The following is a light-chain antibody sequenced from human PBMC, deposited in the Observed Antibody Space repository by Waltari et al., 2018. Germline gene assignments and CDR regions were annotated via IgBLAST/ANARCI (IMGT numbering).Light chain of an antibody. CDR2: EVS. Sequence: QSALTQPASVSGSPGQSITISCTGTSSDVGSYNLVSWYQQHPGKAPKLVIYEVSKRPSGVSNRLSGSKSGNTASLTISGLQAEDEADYYCCSYAGSSTFGVVFGGGTKLTVL. J-gene: IGLJ2*01. V-gene: IGLV2-23*02. CDR1: SSDVGSYNL. CDR3: CSYAGSSTFGVV.